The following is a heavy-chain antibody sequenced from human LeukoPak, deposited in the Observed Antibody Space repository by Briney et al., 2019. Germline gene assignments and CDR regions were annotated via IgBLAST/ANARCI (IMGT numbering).Heavy chain of an antibody. CDR3: VGGSGSRLMDY. D-gene: IGHD6-19*01. Sequence: GGSLRLSCSASGFTLSSYAMHWVRQAPGKGLEYVSAISSNGGSTYYADSVKGRFTISRDNSKNTLYLQMSSLRAEDTAVYYCVGGSGSRLMDYWGQGTLVTVSS. J-gene: IGHJ4*02. CDR1: GFTLSSYA. CDR2: ISSNGGST. V-gene: IGHV3-64D*06.